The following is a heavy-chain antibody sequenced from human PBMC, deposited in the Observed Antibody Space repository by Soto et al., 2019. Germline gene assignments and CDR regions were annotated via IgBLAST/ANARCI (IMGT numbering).Heavy chain of an antibody. CDR1: GFTFSSHS. J-gene: IGHJ6*02. CDR2: IKQDGSEK. CDR3: ARGMDV. V-gene: IGHV3-7*04. Sequence: EGSLRLSCAAAGFTFSSHSMIWVRQAPGKGLEWVASIKQDGSEKYYVGSVKGRFTISRDNAQNSLYLQMNSPRAEETAADYCARGMDVWGQGTTVTFSS.